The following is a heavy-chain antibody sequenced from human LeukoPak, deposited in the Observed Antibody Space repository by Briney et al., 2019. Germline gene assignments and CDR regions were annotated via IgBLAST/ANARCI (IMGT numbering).Heavy chain of an antibody. D-gene: IGHD6-19*01. CDR3: AKDKGGIAVAGTWDY. CDR2: ISGSGGST. V-gene: IGHV3-23*01. CDR1: GFTFSSYA. Sequence: GGSLRLSCAASGFTFSSYAMSWVRQAPGKGLEWVSAISGSGGSTYYADSVRGRFTISRDNSKNTLYLQMNSLRAEDTAVYYCAKDKGGIAVAGTWDYWGQGTLVTVSS. J-gene: IGHJ4*02.